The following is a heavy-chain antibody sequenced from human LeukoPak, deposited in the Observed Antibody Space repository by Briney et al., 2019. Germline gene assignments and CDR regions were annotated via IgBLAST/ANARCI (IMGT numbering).Heavy chain of an antibody. Sequence: GGSLKLSCAASGFTFSSYAMSWVRQAPGKGLEWVSAISGSGGSTYYADSVKGRFTISRDNSKNTLYLQMNSLRAEDTAVYYCAKAPPYGDYPPVFDYWGQGTLVTVSS. D-gene: IGHD4-17*01. CDR3: AKAPPYGDYPPVFDY. V-gene: IGHV3-23*01. CDR1: GFTFSSYA. J-gene: IGHJ4*02. CDR2: ISGSGGST.